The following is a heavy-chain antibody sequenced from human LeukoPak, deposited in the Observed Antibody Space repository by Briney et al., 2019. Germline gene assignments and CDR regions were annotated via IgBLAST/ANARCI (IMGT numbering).Heavy chain of an antibody. J-gene: IGHJ6*03. CDR1: GGTFSSYA. CDR2: IIPIFGTA. CDR3: AGGIAVADYYYYTDV. Sequence: SSVKVSCKASGGTFSSYAISWVRQAPGQGLEWMGRIIPIFGTANYAQKFQGRVTITTDESTSTAYMELSSLRSEDTAVYYCAGGIAVADYYYYTDVWGKGTTVTVSS. V-gene: IGHV1-69*05. D-gene: IGHD6-19*01.